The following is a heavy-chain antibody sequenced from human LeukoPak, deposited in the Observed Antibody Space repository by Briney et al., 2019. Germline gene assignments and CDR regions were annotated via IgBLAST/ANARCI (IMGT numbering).Heavy chain of an antibody. CDR1: GYTLTEFS. J-gene: IGHJ5*02. D-gene: IGHD2-15*01. CDR3: ATFRYCSGGSCYTSGCDP. V-gene: IGHV1-24*01. CDR2: FDPEDGET. Sequence: GASVKVSRKFSGYTLTEFSLHWVRQAPGKGLGWVGGFDPEDGETIHAQKFQGRVTMTEDTSTDTAYMELSILRSEDTAVYYCATFRYCSGGSCYTSGCDPWGQGTLVTVSS.